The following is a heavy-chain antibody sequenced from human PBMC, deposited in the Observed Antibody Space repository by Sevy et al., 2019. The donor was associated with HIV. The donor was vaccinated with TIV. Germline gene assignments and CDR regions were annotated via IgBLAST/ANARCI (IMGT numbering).Heavy chain of an antibody. D-gene: IGHD1-20*01. Sequence: ASVKVSCKTTGYIFSDYNMHWVRQAPGQGLEWMALINPNSGVTIYAQKFRGRVSLTRYTFMSTAYMELSALTSDDTAVYYCVREDNNAPRTLLSFDIWGQGTMVTVSS. CDR1: GYIFSDYN. V-gene: IGHV1-2*06. CDR3: VREDNNAPRTLLSFDI. CDR2: INPNSGVT. J-gene: IGHJ3*02.